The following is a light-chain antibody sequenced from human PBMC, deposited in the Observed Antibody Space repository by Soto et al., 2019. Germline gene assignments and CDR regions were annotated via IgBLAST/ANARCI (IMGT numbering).Light chain of an antibody. Sequence: QSVLTQPASVSGSLGQSITISCTGTGGDVGTYAYVSWYQQHPGKAPKLMIFDVSSRPSGISDRFSGSKSGNTASLTISGLQAEDEADYYCNSYLTNFVAFGGGTKVTVL. CDR1: GGDVGTYAY. J-gene: IGLJ2*01. CDR2: DVS. CDR3: NSYLTNFVA. V-gene: IGLV2-14*03.